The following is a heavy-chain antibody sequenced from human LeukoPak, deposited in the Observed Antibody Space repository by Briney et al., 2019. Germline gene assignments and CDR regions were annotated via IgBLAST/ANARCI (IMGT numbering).Heavy chain of an antibody. D-gene: IGHD1-20*01. CDR1: GYSFTSYS. J-gene: IGHJ4*02. CDR2: IYPGDSDT. CDR3: ARHASITGKEFDY. Sequence: GESLKISCNASGYSFTSYSIGWVRQMPGKGLEGMGIIYPGDSDTRYSPSFQGQVTISAVKSISTAYLQWSSLKASDTAMYYCARHASITGKEFDYWGQGTLVTVSS. V-gene: IGHV5-51*01.